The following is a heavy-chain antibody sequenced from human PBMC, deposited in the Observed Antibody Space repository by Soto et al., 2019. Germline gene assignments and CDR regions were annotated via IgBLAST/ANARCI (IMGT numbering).Heavy chain of an antibody. J-gene: IGHJ4*02. Sequence: EVQLVESGGGLIQPGGSLRLSCAVSGFTVSNNYMSWVRQAPGKGLEGVSVIYSGGYTAYGDSVKGRFTISRDNSKNTTNLQRKSRGPPDLAVYFGATQPGGGGYWGQGTLVTVSS. CDR3: ATQPGGGGY. V-gene: IGHV3-53*01. CDR2: IYSGGYT. CDR1: GFTVSNNY. D-gene: IGHD3-10*01.